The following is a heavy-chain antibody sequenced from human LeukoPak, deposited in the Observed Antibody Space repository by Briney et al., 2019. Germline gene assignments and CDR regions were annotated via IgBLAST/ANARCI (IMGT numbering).Heavy chain of an antibody. J-gene: IGHJ6*03. V-gene: IGHV4-34*01. CDR1: GGSFSGYY. CDR3: AREGFSASWYYYYYMDV. Sequence: SETLSLTCAVYGGSFSGYYWSWIRQPPGKGLEWIGEINHSGSTNYNPSLKSRVTISVDTSKNQFSLKLSSVTAADTAVYYCAREGFSASWYYYYYMDVWGKGTTVTASS. CDR2: INHSGST. D-gene: IGHD3-10*01.